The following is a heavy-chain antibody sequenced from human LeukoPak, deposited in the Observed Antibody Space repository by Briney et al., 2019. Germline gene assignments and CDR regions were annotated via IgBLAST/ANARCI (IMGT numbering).Heavy chain of an antibody. CDR1: GYTFTNYW. D-gene: IGHD2-15*01. CDR3: ARLSNPYCSGGTCSPTPFDS. CDR2: IDPSDSYT. J-gene: IGHJ4*02. V-gene: IGHV5-10-1*01. Sequence: HGESLRISCQTSGYTFTNYWITWVRQMPGKGLEWMGRIDPSDSYTNYRPSFEGHVTFSTDKSTATVYLQWSSLEASDTATYYCARLSNPYCSGGTCSPTPFDSWGQGTLVTVPS.